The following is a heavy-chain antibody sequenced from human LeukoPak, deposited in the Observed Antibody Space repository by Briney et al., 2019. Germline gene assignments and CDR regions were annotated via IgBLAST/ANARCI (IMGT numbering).Heavy chain of an antibody. Sequence: GGSLRLSCAASGFTFSSYGMHWVRQAPGKGLEWVAVISYDGSNKYYADSVKGRFTISRDNSKNTLYLQMNSLRAEDTAVYYCARLGGAGTGPEYYFDYWGQGTLVTVSS. V-gene: IGHV3-30*03. CDR3: ARLGGAGTGPEYYFDY. J-gene: IGHJ4*02. D-gene: IGHD6-13*01. CDR1: GFTFSSYG. CDR2: ISYDGSNK.